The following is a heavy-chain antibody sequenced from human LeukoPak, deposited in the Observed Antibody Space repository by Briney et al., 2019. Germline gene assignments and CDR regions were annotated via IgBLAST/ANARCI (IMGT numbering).Heavy chain of an antibody. J-gene: IGHJ3*02. D-gene: IGHD6-19*01. CDR3: ARDKTEQWLVLEAFDI. CDR2: ISATSSYI. Sequence: PGGSLRLSCAASGFTLSTYSMNWVRQTPGKGLEWVSSISATSSYIYYADSARGRFTISRDNAKNSLYLQMNSLRAEDTAVYYCARDKTEQWLVLEAFDIWGQGTVVTVSS. CDR1: GFTLSTYS. V-gene: IGHV3-21*01.